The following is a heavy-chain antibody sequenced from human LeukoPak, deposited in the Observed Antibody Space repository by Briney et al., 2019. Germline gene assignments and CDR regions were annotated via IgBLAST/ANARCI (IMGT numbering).Heavy chain of an antibody. CDR3: AKSTQYCVADCYGYFDL. V-gene: IGHV1-2*02. J-gene: IGHJ2*01. CDR2: MNRNSGAT. Sequence: SVKLSRKPSGYTFTVYYMHWDWQGPRQGLGWMGGMNRNSGATNYAQKFQGRVTMTRDTSISTAYMELTTLRTDDTAVYYCAKSTQYCVADCYGYFDLWGRGTLVTVSS. D-gene: IGHD2-21*01. CDR1: GYTFTVYY.